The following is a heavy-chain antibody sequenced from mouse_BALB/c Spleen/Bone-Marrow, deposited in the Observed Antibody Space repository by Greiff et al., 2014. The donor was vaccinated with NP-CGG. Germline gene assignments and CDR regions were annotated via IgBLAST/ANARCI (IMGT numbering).Heavy chain of an antibody. V-gene: IGHV2-9*02. CDR2: IWAGGST. CDR3: ARDLYYDYDEGFAY. D-gene: IGHD2-4*01. J-gene: IGHJ3*01. CDR1: GFSLTSYG. Sequence: VKLVESGPGLVAPSQSLSITCTVSGFSLTSYGVHWVRQPPGKGLEWLGVIWAGGSTSYNSALMSRLSISKDNSKSQVFLKMNSLQTDDTAMYYCARDLYYDYDEGFAYWGQGTLVTVSA.